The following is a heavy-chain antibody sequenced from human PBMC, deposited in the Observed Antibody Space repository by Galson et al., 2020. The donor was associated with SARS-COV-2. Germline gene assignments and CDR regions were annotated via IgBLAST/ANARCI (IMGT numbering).Heavy chain of an antibody. J-gene: IGHJ6*02. CDR1: GGSISSGDNY. CDR2: IDSSGST. V-gene: IGHV4-31*03. CDR3: ARESFGGATPGMDV. Sequence: SEPLSLTCTVSGGSISSGDNYWTWIRQQPGKGLEWIGYIDSSGSTYYNPSLKSRLIISVDTSKNQFSLKLRSVTAADTAVYYCARESFGGATPGMDVWGQGTTVTVSS. D-gene: IGHD3-3*01.